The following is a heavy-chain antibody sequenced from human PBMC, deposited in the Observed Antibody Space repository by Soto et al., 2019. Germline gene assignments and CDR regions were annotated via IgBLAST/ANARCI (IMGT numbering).Heavy chain of an antibody. CDR3: VRDRGHPDSFDL. J-gene: IGHJ3*01. CDR2: INSDGSTI. CDR1: GFTFSPFW. Sequence: LKISCAASGFTFSPFWMHWVRQAPGKGLVWLSHINSDGSTIVYADSVKGRFTISRDNAKNTLYLQMNSLRVEDTAVYYCVRDRGHPDSFDLWGQGTMVTVSS. D-gene: IGHD3-10*01. V-gene: IGHV3-74*01.